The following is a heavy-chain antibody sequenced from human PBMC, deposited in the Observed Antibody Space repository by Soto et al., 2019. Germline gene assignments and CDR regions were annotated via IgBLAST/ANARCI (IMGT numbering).Heavy chain of an antibody. CDR1: GFTVSSNY. CDR3: ARWTAATGLDI. V-gene: IGHV3-53*04. J-gene: IGHJ3*02. CDR2: IYSGGTT. Sequence: GGSLRLSCAASGFTVSSNYMSWVRQAPGKGLEWVSVIYSGGTTYYGASVKGRFTVSRHNSKNTLYLQMNSLRAEDTAIYYCARWTAATGLDIWGQGTMVTVS. D-gene: IGHD2-15*01.